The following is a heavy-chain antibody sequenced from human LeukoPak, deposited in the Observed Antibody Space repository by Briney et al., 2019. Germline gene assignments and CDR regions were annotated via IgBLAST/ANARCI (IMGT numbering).Heavy chain of an antibody. CDR3: ARASPWGSYRHDY. J-gene: IGHJ4*02. D-gene: IGHD3-16*02. Sequence: ASVKVSCKASGYTFTGYYMHWVRQAPGQGLEWMGWINPNSGGTNYAQKFQGRVTMTRDTSISTAYMELSRLRSDDTAVYYCARASPWGSYRHDYWGQGTLVTVSS. V-gene: IGHV1-2*02. CDR2: INPNSGGT. CDR1: GYTFTGYY.